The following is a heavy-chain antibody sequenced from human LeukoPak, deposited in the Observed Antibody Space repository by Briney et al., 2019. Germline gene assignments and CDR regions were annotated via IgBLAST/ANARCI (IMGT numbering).Heavy chain of an antibody. D-gene: IGHD1-26*01. CDR1: GFTFSSYS. J-gene: IGHJ3*02. Sequence: GGSLRLSCAASGFTFSSYSMNWVRQAPGKGLEWVSSISSSSSYIYYADSVKGRFTISRDNAKNFLYLQMNSLRAEDTALYYCAGGSGRYGFDIWGQGTMVTVSS. CDR2: ISSSSSYI. V-gene: IGHV3-21*04. CDR3: AGGSGRYGFDI.